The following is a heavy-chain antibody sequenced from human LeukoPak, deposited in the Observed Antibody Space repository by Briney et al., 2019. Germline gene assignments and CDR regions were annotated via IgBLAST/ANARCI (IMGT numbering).Heavy chain of an antibody. Sequence: GGSLRLSCAASGFSFSTYAMHWVRQAPGKGLEWVAVILKDGTNKCHADSVKGRFTISRDNSENMLYLQMNSLRAEDTAVYYCARDYAWLTDYWGQGTLASVSS. CDR2: ILKDGTNK. D-gene: IGHD6-19*01. CDR3: ARDYAWLTDY. CDR1: GFSFSTYA. J-gene: IGHJ4*02. V-gene: IGHV3-30-3*01.